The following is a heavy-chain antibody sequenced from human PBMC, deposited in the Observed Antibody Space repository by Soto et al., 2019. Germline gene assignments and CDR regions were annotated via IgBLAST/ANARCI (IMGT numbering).Heavy chain of an antibody. D-gene: IGHD2-2*03. Sequence: SETLSLTLTVSGGSISSYYWSWIRQPPGKGLEWSGYIYYSGSTNYNPSLKSRVTISVDTSKNQFSRKLSSVTAADTAVYYCARDGYCSSTSCYAGWFDPWGQGTLVTVSS. V-gene: IGHV4-59*01. CDR3: ARDGYCSSTSCYAGWFDP. CDR1: GGSISSYY. CDR2: IYYSGST. J-gene: IGHJ5*02.